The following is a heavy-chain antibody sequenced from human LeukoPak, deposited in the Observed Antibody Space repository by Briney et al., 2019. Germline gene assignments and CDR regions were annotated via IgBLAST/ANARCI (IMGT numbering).Heavy chain of an antibody. Sequence: SETLSLTCADSGGSLRSGGYSWSWIRQPPGKGLEWIGYIYHSGSTYYNPSLKSRVTISVDRSKNQFSLKLSSVIAADTAVYHCARVLGYCSGGSCFFDPWGQGTLVTVSS. D-gene: IGHD2-15*01. CDR3: ARVLGYCSGGSCFFDP. CDR2: IYHSGST. J-gene: IGHJ5*02. CDR1: GGSLRSGGYS. V-gene: IGHV4-30-2*01.